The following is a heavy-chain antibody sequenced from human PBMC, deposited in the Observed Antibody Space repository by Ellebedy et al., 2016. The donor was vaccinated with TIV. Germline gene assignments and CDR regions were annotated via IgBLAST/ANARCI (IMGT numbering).Heavy chain of an antibody. V-gene: IGHV4-4*07. J-gene: IGHJ3*01. Sequence: SETLSLXCTVSGGSISSYYWSWIRQPAGKGLEWIGRIYTSGSTNYNPSLKSRVTMSVDTSKNQFSLKLSSVTAADTAVYYCARGPMVRGAPYQWGQGTMVTVSS. CDR3: ARGPMVRGAPYQ. CDR1: GGSISSYY. CDR2: IYTSGST. D-gene: IGHD3-10*01.